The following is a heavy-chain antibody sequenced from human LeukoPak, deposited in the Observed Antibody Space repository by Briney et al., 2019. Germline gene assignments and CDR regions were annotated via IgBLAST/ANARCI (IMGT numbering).Heavy chain of an antibody. J-gene: IGHJ6*03. CDR3: ARDRITIFGVVTYYYYYYMDV. V-gene: IGHV3-11*01. CDR1: GFTFSDYY. Sequence: GGSLRLSCAASGFTFSDYYMSWIRQAPGKALEWGSYISSSGSTIYYADSVKGRFTISRDNAKNSLYLQMNRLRAEDTAVYYCARDRITIFGVVTYYYYYYMDVWGKGTTVTVSS. CDR2: ISSSGSTI. D-gene: IGHD3-3*01.